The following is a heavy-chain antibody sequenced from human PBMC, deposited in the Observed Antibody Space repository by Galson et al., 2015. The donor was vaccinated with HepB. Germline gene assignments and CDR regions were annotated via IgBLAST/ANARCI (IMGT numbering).Heavy chain of an antibody. CDR3: ARCAIPLAAYRIDAFDI. V-gene: IGHV3-21*01. D-gene: IGHD6-19*01. J-gene: IGHJ3*02. CDR2: LISTSTYV. CDR1: GFSFSSYS. Sequence: SLRLSCAASGFSFSSYSMNWVRQAPGKGLEWVSSLISTSTYVYYADSVKGRFTISRDNAKSSLYLQMNSLRAEDTAVYYRARCAIPLAAYRIDAFDIWGQGTMVTVSS.